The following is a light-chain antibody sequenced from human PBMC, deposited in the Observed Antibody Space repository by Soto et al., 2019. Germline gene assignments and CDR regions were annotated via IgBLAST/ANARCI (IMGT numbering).Light chain of an antibody. Sequence: DVQMTQSPSTLSASLGDRVTITCRASQTISRRLAWYQQKPGKAPNLLIYDASTLESGVPSRFSGSGSGTEFTLPISSLQPDDSATYYCQQYQSYSALTFGGGTKVEIK. J-gene: IGKJ4*01. CDR1: QTISRR. CDR3: QQYQSYSALT. CDR2: DAS. V-gene: IGKV1-5*01.